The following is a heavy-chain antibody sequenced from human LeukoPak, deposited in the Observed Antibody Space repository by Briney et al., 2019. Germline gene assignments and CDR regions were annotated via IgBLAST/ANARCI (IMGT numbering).Heavy chain of an antibody. D-gene: IGHD3-22*01. V-gene: IGHV3-33*01. CDR2: IWYHGRDK. J-gene: IGHJ5*02. CDR3: ARDRDSSGHYGWFDP. CDR1: GFTFSNYG. Sequence: GGSLRLSCAASGFTFSNYGMHWVRQAPGKGLEWVAVIWYHGRDKYYADSVKGRFTISKDNSKNTVFLQMDSLRADDTAVYYCARDRDSSGHYGWFDPWGQGTPVTVSS.